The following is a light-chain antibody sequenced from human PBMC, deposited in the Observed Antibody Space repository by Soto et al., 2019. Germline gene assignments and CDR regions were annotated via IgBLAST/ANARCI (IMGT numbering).Light chain of an antibody. CDR3: TAWDDSLNGVL. Sequence: QSALTQPRSVSGSPGQSVTISCTGTSSDVGAYNYVSWYQQHPGKAPKLIIYDVSKRPSGVPDRFSGSKSGNTASLTIPGLQADDEADYYCTAWDDSLNGVLFGGGTKLTVL. V-gene: IGLV2-11*01. CDR2: DVS. CDR1: SSDVGAYNY. J-gene: IGLJ2*01.